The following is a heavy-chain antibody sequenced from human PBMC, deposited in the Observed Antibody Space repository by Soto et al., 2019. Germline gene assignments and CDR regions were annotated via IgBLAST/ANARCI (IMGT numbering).Heavy chain of an antibody. Sequence: SGPTLVNPTQTLTLTCTFSGFSLSTSGVGVGWIRQPPGKALEWLALIYWNDDKRYSPSLKSRLTITKDTSKNQVVLTMTNMDPVNTATYYCALDETTPPFGYCGQGTLVTVSS. CDR1: GFSLSTSGVG. J-gene: IGHJ4*02. CDR2: IYWNDDK. D-gene: IGHD2-15*01. CDR3: ALDETTPPFGY. V-gene: IGHV2-5*01.